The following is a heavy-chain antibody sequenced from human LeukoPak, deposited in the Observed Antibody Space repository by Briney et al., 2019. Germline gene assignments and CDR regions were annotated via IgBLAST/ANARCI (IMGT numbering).Heavy chain of an antibody. CDR3: GRVHPEEQLVRGAFDI. Sequence: PSETLSLTCAVSGGSISSYYWSWIRQPPGKGLEWIGYIYYSGSTNYNPSLKSRVTISVDTSKNQFSLKLSSVTAADTAVYYCGRVHPEEQLVRGAFDIWGQGTMVTVSS. J-gene: IGHJ3*02. V-gene: IGHV4-59*01. CDR2: IYYSGST. D-gene: IGHD6-6*01. CDR1: GGSISSYY.